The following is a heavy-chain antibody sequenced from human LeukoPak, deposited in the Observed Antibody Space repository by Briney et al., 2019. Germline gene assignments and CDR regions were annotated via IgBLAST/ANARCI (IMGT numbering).Heavy chain of an antibody. J-gene: IGHJ1*01. CDR1: GYTFTSYY. V-gene: IGHV1-46*01. D-gene: IGHD6-13*01. CDR2: INASGGST. CDR3: ARVRDIAAAGLYFQH. Sequence: ASVKVSCKASGYTFTSYYMHWVRQAPGQGLEWMGIINASGGSTSYAQKFQGRVTMTRDTSTSTVYMELSSLRSEDTAVYYCARVRDIAAAGLYFQHWGQGTLVTVSS.